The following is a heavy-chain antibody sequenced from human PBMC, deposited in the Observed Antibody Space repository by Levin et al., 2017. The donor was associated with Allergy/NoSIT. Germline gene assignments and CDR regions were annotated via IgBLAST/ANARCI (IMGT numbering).Heavy chain of an antibody. CDR3: AKVMQWLALNDAFDI. Sequence: GGSLRLSCAASGFTFDDYAMHWVRQAPGKGLEWVSGISWNSGSIGYADSVKGRFTISRDNAKNSLYLQMNSLRAEDTALYYCAKVMQWLALNDAFDIWGQGTMVTVSS. CDR1: GFTFDDYA. D-gene: IGHD6-19*01. V-gene: IGHV3-9*01. J-gene: IGHJ3*02. CDR2: ISWNSGSI.